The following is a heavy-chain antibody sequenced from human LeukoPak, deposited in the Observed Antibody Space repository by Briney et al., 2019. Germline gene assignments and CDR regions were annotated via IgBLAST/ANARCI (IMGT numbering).Heavy chain of an antibody. CDR1: GGTFSSYT. J-gene: IGHJ4*02. D-gene: IGHD3-10*01. V-gene: IGHV1-69*02. Sequence: ASVKVSCKASGGTFSSYTISWVRQAPGQGLEWMGRIIPILDMTNYTQKFQGRVTITADKSTSTAYMELSSLKSEDTAVYYCSVRGLIDGGGSYFDYWGQGTLVTVSS. CDR2: IIPILDMT. CDR3: SVRGLIDGGGSYFDY.